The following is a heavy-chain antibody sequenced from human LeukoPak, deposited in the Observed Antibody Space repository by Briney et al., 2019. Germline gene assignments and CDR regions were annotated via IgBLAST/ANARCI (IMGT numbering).Heavy chain of an antibody. V-gene: IGHV3-23*01. CDR1: GFTFSSYA. CDR3: AKGSRGYCSSTSCHRLT. CDR2: ISGSGGST. J-gene: IGHJ5*02. D-gene: IGHD2-2*01. Sequence: GGSLRLSCAASGFTFSSYAMSWVRQAPGKGLEWVSAISGSGGSTYYADSVKGRFTISRDNSKNTLYLQMNSLRAEDTAVYHCAKGSRGYCSSTSCHRLTWGQGTLVTVSS.